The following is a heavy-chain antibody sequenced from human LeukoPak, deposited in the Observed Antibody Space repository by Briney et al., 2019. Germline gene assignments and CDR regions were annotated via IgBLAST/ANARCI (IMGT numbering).Heavy chain of an antibody. V-gene: IGHV3-23*01. Sequence: GGSLRLSCAASGFTFSSYTMSWVRQAPGKGREWVSTITTSDGNTYYADSVKGRFTVSRDNSKNTLFLQMNSLRAEDTAVYYCAKDGGLWVSAHWGDSWGRGTLVTVSS. CDR1: GFTFSSYT. CDR3: AKDGGLWVSAHWGDS. D-gene: IGHD7-27*01. J-gene: IGHJ4*02. CDR2: ITTSDGNT.